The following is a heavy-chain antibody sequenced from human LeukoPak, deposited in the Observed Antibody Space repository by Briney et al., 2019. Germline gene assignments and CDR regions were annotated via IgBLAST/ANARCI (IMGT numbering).Heavy chain of an antibody. Sequence: PSQTLSLTCTVSGGPISSGSYYWSWIRQPAGKGLEWIGRIYTSGSTNYNPSLKGRVTISVDTSKNQFSLKLSSVTAADTAVYYCARGRYYDSSGYHPFFDYWGQGTLVTVSS. J-gene: IGHJ4*02. CDR3: ARGRYYDSSGYHPFFDY. CDR2: IYTSGST. D-gene: IGHD3-22*01. V-gene: IGHV4-61*02. CDR1: GGPISSGSYY.